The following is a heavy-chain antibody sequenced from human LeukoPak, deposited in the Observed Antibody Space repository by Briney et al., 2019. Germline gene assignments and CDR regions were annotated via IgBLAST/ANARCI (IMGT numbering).Heavy chain of an antibody. J-gene: IGHJ4*02. Sequence: SQTLSLTCTVSGGSISSGGYYWSWIRQHPGKGLEWIGYIYYSGSTYYNPSLKSRVTISVDTSKNQFSLKLSSVTAADTAVYYCARDQWLVPHANLGYFDYWGQGTLVTVSS. CDR1: GGSISSGGYY. V-gene: IGHV4-31*03. D-gene: IGHD6-19*01. CDR3: ARDQWLVPHANLGYFDY. CDR2: IYYSGST.